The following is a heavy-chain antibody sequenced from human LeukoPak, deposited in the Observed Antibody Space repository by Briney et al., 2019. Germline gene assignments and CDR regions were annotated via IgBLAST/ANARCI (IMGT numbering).Heavy chain of an antibody. D-gene: IGHD2-2*01. CDR1: GYTFTNYY. CDR2: INPIGGST. Sequence: ASVKVSCKASGYTFTNYYIHWIRQAPGQGLEWMGRINPIGGSTRYAQKFQGRVTMTRDTSTSTVYMELSSLRSEDTAVYYCARGYCDSTSCYHEGDYWGQGTLVTVSS. V-gene: IGHV1-46*01. J-gene: IGHJ4*02. CDR3: ARGYCDSTSCYHEGDY.